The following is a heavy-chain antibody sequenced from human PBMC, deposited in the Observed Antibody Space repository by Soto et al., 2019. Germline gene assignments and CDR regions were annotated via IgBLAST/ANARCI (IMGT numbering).Heavy chain of an antibody. CDR1: GGSFSGYS. CDR3: ARGRVRYSSSYNRFDP. Sequence: SETLSLTCAVYGGSFSGYSWSWIRQPPGKGLEWIGEINHSGSTNNNPSLKSRVTISVDTSKNQFSLKLSPVAAADTAVYYCARGRVRYSSSYNRFDPWGQGTLVTVSS. D-gene: IGHD6-6*01. CDR2: INHSGST. J-gene: IGHJ5*02. V-gene: IGHV4-34*01.